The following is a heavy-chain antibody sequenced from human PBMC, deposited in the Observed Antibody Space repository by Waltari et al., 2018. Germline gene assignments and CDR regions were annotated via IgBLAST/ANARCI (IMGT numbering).Heavy chain of an antibody. D-gene: IGHD2-15*01. V-gene: IGHV1-3*01. CDR1: GYTFTSYA. J-gene: IGHJ3*02. CDR3: ARAMGYCSGGSCYSSAFDI. Sequence: QVQLVQSGAEVKKPGASVKVSCKASGYTFTSYAILWVRQAPGQRLEWMGWINAGNGNTKYSQKFQGRVTITRDTSASTAYMELSSLRSEDTAVYYCARAMGYCSGGSCYSSAFDIWGQGTMVTVSS. CDR2: INAGNGNT.